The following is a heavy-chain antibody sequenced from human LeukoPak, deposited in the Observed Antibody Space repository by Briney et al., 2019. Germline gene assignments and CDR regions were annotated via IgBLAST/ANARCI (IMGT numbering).Heavy chain of an antibody. CDR3: AKERYYDILTGYQDY. V-gene: IGHV3-23*01. CDR2: ISGSGGST. J-gene: IGHJ4*02. D-gene: IGHD3-9*01. Sequence: GGSLRLSCAASGFTFSTYAMTWVRQAPGKGLEWVSLISGSGGSTNYADSVKGRFTISRDNSKNTLYLQMNSLRAEDTAVYYCAKERYYDILTGYQDYWGQGTLVTVSS. CDR1: GFTFSTYA.